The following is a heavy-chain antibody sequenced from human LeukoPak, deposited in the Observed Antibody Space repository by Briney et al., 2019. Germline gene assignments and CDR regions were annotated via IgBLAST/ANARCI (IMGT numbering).Heavy chain of an antibody. Sequence: SVKVSCKASGGTFSSYAISWVRQAPGQGLEWMGGIIPIFGTANYAQKFQGRVTVTADESTSTAYMELSSLRSEDTAVYYCARESPYFGVVFVLDYWGQGTLVTVSS. J-gene: IGHJ4*02. CDR1: GGTFSSYA. D-gene: IGHD3-3*01. CDR3: ARESPYFGVVFVLDY. V-gene: IGHV1-69*01. CDR2: IIPIFGTA.